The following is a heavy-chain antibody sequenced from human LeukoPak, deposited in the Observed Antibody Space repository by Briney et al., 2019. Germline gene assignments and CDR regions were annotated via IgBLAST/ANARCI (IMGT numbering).Heavy chain of an antibody. D-gene: IGHD3-22*01. J-gene: IGHJ5*02. V-gene: IGHV4-31*03. Sequence: SETLSLTCTVSGGSISSGGYYWSWIRQHPGRGLEWIGHIYYSGSTYYNPSLKSRVTISVDTSKNQFSLKLSSVTAADTAVYYCARDGPHYYDTTRVMTAWFAPWGQGTLVTASS. CDR3: ARDGPHYYDTTRVMTAWFAP. CDR1: GGSISSGGYY. CDR2: IYYSGST.